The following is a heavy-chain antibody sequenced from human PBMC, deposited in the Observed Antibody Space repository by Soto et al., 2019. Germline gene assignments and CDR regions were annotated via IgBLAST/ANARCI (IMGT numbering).Heavy chain of an antibody. D-gene: IGHD6-6*01. CDR3: ATRHSSPSYDF. Sequence: GESLKISCKGSGYRFTDHWIGWVRQMPGKGLEWMGVIYPGDSDVRITPSFQGQVTIPVDKSINTAYLQWSSLKASDTAFYYCATRHSSPSYDFWGQGPLVTVSS. J-gene: IGHJ4*02. CDR2: IYPGDSDV. CDR1: GYRFTDHW. V-gene: IGHV5-51*01.